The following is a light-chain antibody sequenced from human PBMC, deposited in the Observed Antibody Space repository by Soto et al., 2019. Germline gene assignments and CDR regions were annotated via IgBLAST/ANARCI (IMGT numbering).Light chain of an antibody. Sequence: EIVMAQSPATLSVSPGERVTLSCRASQSVDISLAWYQQKPGQAPRLLIYGASTRATDMPGTFSGSRSGTEFTLTISSLRPEDFGVYYCQQYRSWPRTFGQGTKVDI. V-gene: IGKV3-15*01. CDR1: QSVDIS. CDR2: GAS. J-gene: IGKJ1*01. CDR3: QQYRSWPRT.